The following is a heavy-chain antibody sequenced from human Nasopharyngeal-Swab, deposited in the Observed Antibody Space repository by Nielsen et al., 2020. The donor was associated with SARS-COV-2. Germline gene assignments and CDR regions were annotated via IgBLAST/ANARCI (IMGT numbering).Heavy chain of an antibody. D-gene: IGHD6-13*01. CDR2: ISAYNGNT. Sequence: KVSCKASGYTFTSYGISWVRQAPGQGLEWMGWISAYNGNTNYAQKLQGRVTMTTDTSTSTAYMELRSLRSDDTAVYYCARTRIAGQEYYFDYWGQGTLVTVSS. V-gene: IGHV1-18*01. J-gene: IGHJ4*02. CDR3: ARTRIAGQEYYFDY. CDR1: GYTFTSYG.